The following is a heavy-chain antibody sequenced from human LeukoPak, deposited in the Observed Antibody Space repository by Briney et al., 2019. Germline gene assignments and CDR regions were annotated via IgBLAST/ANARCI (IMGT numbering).Heavy chain of an antibody. Sequence: GGSLRLSCAASGFTFSTYWMSWVRQAPGKGLEWVANMRQDGGEIYYVDSVKGLFTISRDNAKNSLSLQMNGLRAEDTAVYYCARRVSGREKYFDYWGQGTLVTVSS. CDR2: MRQDGGEI. D-gene: IGHD6-19*01. V-gene: IGHV3-7*01. J-gene: IGHJ4*02. CDR1: GFTFSTYW. CDR3: ARRVSGREKYFDY.